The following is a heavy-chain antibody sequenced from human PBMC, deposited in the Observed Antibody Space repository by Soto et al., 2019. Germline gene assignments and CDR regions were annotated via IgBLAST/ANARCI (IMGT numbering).Heavy chain of an antibody. Sequence: EVQLLESGGGLVQPGGSLRLSCAASGFTFSRSDMSWVRQTPGKGLEWVSAINGGRAFYGDSVEGRFTVSRANSKNTLHLKMNSLRVEDTAIYYCATHGWDLWGQGTLVSVSS. J-gene: IGHJ1*01. V-gene: IGHV3-23*01. CDR3: ATHGWDL. CDR2: INGGRA. CDR1: GFTFSRSD. D-gene: IGHD6-19*01.